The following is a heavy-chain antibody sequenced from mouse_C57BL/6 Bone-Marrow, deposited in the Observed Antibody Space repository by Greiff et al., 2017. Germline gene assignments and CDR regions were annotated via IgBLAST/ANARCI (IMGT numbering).Heavy chain of an antibody. CDR3: ASPGSSHVAY. CDR1: GYSITSGYY. J-gene: IGHJ3*01. D-gene: IGHD1-1*01. Sequence: EVKVEESGPGLVKPSQSLSLTCSVSGYSITSGYYWCWIRQFPGNHLEWMGFISYDGSNNYNPSLKNRISITRDTSKHPFFLKWNSVNTEDTATYYCASPGSSHVAYWGQGTRVTVSA. V-gene: IGHV3-6*01. CDR2: ISYDGSN.